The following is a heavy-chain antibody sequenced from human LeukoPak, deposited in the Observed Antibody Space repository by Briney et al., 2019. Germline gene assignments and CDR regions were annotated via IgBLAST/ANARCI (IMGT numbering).Heavy chain of an antibody. D-gene: IGHD2-2*01. V-gene: IGHV1-18*04. CDR2: ISTYNGNT. Sequence: ASVKVSCKGSGYNFDRYGVNWVRQATGQGLEWVGLISTYNGNTFYAQKFEGRVSMTTDTSTNTVYMDLRSLRSDDTAVYYCARDLEHCRNIICSNSAYWGQGTLVTVSS. J-gene: IGHJ4*02. CDR1: GYNFDRYG. CDR3: ARDLEHCRNIICSNSAY.